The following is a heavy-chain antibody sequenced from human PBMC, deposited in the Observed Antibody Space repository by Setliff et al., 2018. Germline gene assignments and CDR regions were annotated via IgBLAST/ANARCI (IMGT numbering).Heavy chain of an antibody. CDR2: IIPMFGT. V-gene: IGHV1-69*13. J-gene: IGHJ6*03. Sequence: SVKVSCKASGGTLSSYVISWVREAPGQGLEWMGGIIPMFGTNYAQKFQGRVTITADESTSTAYMELSSLGSEGTAVYYCAGGQPLVRKYYYYMDVWGKGTTVTVSS. CDR1: GGTLSSYV. D-gene: IGHD3-10*01. CDR3: AGGQPLVRKYYYYMDV.